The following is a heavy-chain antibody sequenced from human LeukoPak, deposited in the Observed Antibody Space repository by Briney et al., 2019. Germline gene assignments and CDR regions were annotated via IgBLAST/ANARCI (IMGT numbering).Heavy chain of an antibody. V-gene: IGHV4-39*01. CDR3: ARAVSEVHDAFDI. Sequence: PSETLSLTCTVSGGSISSSSYYWGWVRQPPGKGLEWIGSIYYSGSTYYNPSLKSRVTISVDTSKNQFSLKLSSVTAADTAVYYCARAVSEVHDAFDIWGQGTMVTVSS. CDR2: IYYSGST. CDR1: GGSISSSSYY. D-gene: IGHD1-1*01. J-gene: IGHJ3*02.